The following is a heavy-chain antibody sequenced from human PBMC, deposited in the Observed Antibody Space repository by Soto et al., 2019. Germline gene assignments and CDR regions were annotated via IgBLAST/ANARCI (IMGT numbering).Heavy chain of an antibody. J-gene: IGHJ6*02. CDR3: ASPGTAAIRYFYPGLAV. V-gene: IGHV1-8*01. D-gene: IGHD2-2*01. CDR1: GYTFTTSY. CDR2: INPNSGDT. Sequence: QVQLVQSGAEVKKPGASVKVSCKASGYTFTTSYINWVRQATGQGLEWVGWINPNSGDTAYAQSFQGRDTMTRNTAISTIYLELSSLTSEDTAVYYCASPGTAAIRYFYPGLAVWGQGTTVTVSS.